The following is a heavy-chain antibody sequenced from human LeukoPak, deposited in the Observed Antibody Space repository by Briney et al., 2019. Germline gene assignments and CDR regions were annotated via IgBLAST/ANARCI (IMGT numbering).Heavy chain of an antibody. V-gene: IGHV3-64*01. D-gene: IGHD3-10*01. CDR1: GFTFSSYA. CDR2: ISSNGGST. CDR3: ARMVRGVIDY. J-gene: IGHJ4*02. Sequence: GGSLRLSCAASGFTFSSYAMHWVRQAPGKGLEYVSAISSNGGSTYYANSVKGRFTISRDNSKNTLYLQMGSLRAEDMAVYYCARMVRGVIDYWGQGTLVTVSS.